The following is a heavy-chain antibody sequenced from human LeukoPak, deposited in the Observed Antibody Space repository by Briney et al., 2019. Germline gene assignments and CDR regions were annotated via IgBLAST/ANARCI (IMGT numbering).Heavy chain of an antibody. CDR2: INPNSGGT. J-gene: IGHJ6*03. CDR3: ARDSPFYGSGSRSYYMDV. CDR1: GYTFIGYY. D-gene: IGHD3-10*01. V-gene: IGHV1-2*02. Sequence: ASVKVPCKASGYTFIGYYMHWVRQAPGQGLEWMGWINPNSGGTNYAQKFQGRVTMTRDTSISTAYMELSRLRSDDTAVYYCARDSPFYGSGSRSYYMDVWGKGTTVTVSS.